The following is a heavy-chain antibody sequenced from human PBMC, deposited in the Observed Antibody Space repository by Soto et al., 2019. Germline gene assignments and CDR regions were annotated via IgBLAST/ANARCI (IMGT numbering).Heavy chain of an antibody. D-gene: IGHD3-10*01. CDR3: AKLQGSGTYYDDDF. Sequence: GASVKVSCKASGGPSNNFAISWVRQAPGQGLEWMGGILPIFGTANYAEKFQGRVKVTADESTRTAYMDLSSLRSEDTAVYYCAKLQGSGTYYDDDFWGQGTLVTVSS. CDR1: GGPSNNFA. CDR2: ILPIFGTA. J-gene: IGHJ4*02. V-gene: IGHV1-69*13.